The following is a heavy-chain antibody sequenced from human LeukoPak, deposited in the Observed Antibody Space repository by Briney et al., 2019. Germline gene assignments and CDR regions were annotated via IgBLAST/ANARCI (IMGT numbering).Heavy chain of an antibody. Sequence: GESLKISCEGSGYSFSNYWIGWVRQMPGKGLEWMGIIYPGDYETRYSPSFQGLVTISVDKSIGTAYLQWSSLKASDTAMYYCAIPPGYCGNDCSFDHWGQGTLVTVSS. CDR1: GYSFSNYW. CDR3: AIPPGYCGNDCSFDH. V-gene: IGHV5-51*01. D-gene: IGHD2-21*02. CDR2: IYPGDYET. J-gene: IGHJ4*02.